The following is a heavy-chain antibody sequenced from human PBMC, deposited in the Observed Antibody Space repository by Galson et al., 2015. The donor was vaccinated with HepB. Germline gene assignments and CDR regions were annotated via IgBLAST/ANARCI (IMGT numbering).Heavy chain of an antibody. J-gene: IGHJ4*02. CDR3: ARDPNTVRVVPYYFDY. CDR1: GYTFTSYN. Sequence: SVKVSCKASGYTFTSYNINWVRQATGQGLEWMGWISAYNGNTNYAQKLQGRVTMTTDTSTSTAYMELRSLRSDDTAVYYCARDPNTVRVVPYYFDYWGQGTLVTVSS. D-gene: IGHD3-3*01. CDR2: ISAYNGNT. V-gene: IGHV1-18*01.